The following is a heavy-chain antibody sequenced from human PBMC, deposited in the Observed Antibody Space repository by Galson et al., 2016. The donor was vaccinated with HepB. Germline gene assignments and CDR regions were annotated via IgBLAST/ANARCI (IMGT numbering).Heavy chain of an antibody. CDR2: IDRTSSTI. V-gene: IGHV3-48*04. CDR3: TRLGIAVAAFDI. J-gene: IGHJ3*02. Sequence: SLRLSCAASGFIFRSYSMSWVRLAPGKGPEWVSYIDRTSSTIYYADSVKGRFTISRDNAKNSLYLQMNSLRAEDTAVYYCTRLGIAVAAFDIWGQGTMVTVSS. CDR1: GFIFRSYS. D-gene: IGHD6-19*01.